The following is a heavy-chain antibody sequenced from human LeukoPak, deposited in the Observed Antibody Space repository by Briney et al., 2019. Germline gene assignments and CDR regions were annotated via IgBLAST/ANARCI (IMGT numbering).Heavy chain of an antibody. CDR3: AREAAGRSEDDY. J-gene: IGHJ4*02. Sequence: GGSLRLSCAASGFTFSSYSMNWVRQAPGKGLEWVSSISSSSSYIYYADSVKGRFTISRDNAKNSLYLQMNSLRAEDTAVYYCAREAAGRSEDDYWGQGTLVTVSS. V-gene: IGHV3-21*01. CDR1: GFTFSSYS. D-gene: IGHD6-19*01. CDR2: ISSSSSYI.